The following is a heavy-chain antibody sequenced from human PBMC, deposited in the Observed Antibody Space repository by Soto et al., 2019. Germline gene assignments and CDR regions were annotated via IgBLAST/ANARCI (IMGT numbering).Heavy chain of an antibody. CDR1: GGSISSYY. J-gene: IGHJ6*02. CDR3: ARSVLSKSFYGDYAFSYYYYYGMDV. V-gene: IGHV4-59*08. CDR2: IYYSGST. Sequence: SETLSLTCTVSGGSISSYYWSWIRQPPGKGLEWIGYIYYSGSTNYNPSLKSRVTISVDTSKNQFSLKLSSVTAADTAVFYCARSVLSKSFYGDYAFSYYYYYGMDVWGQGTTVTVSS. D-gene: IGHD4-17*01.